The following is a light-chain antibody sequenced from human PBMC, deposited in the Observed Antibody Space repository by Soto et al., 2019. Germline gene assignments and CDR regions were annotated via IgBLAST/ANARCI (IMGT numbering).Light chain of an antibody. CDR2: DAS. CDR1: QTISTY. J-gene: IGKJ4*01. Sequence: DIQMTQSPSSLSASVGDRVTITCRSSQTISTYLQWFHQKPGKAPNLLIYDASSLQTGVPSRFSGRRSGTDFTLTLSSLQPEDFGTYYCQQTYSNFVSFGGGTRVEMK. CDR3: QQTYSNFVS. V-gene: IGKV1-39*01.